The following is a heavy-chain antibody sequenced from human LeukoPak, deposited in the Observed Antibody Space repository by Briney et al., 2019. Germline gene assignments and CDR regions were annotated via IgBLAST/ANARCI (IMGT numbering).Heavy chain of an antibody. CDR1: GYTFTGYY. CDR2: INPNSGGT. CDR3: AREDSSGWYPRGWFDP. J-gene: IGHJ5*02. D-gene: IGHD6-19*01. Sequence: ASVKVSCKASGYTFTGYYMHWVRQAPGQGLEWMGWINPNSGGTNYAQKFQGRVTMTRDTSISTAYMELSRLRSDDTAVYYCAREDSSGWYPRGWFDPWGQGALVTVSS. V-gene: IGHV1-2*02.